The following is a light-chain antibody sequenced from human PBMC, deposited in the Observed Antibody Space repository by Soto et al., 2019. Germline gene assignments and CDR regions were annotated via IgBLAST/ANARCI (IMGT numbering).Light chain of an antibody. CDR1: SSTVGSNY. J-gene: IGLJ2*01. CDR2: DNN. V-gene: IGLV1-51*01. CDR3: GTWDSSLSAGV. Sequence: QSVLTQPPSVSAAPGQKVTISCSGSSSTVGSNYVSWYQQLPGTAPKLLIYDNNKRPSGIPDRFSGSKSGTSATLGITGLQTGDKADYYCGTWDSSLSAGVFGGGTKVTVL.